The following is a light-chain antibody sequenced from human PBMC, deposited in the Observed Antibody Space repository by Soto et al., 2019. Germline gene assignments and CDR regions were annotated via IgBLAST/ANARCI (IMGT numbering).Light chain of an antibody. Sequence: QPVLTQPPSASGAPGQRVTISCSGSYSNIESNTVIWYQQLPGTAPKLLIYRSIQRPSGVPDRFSGSKSGTSASLAISGLQSEDGADYYCTAWDDSLNARLFGGGTQLTVL. J-gene: IGLJ2*01. CDR3: TAWDDSLNARL. CDR2: RSI. V-gene: IGLV1-44*01. CDR1: YSNIESNT.